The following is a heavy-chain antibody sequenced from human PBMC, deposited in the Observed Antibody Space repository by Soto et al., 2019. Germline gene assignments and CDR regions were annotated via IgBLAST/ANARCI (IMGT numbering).Heavy chain of an antibody. CDR1: GDSVSSSTYY. J-gene: IGHJ4*02. Sequence: SETLSLGGTVSGDSVSSSTYYWGWILQPPGKGLEWIGCIYHTGTTYYNPSLKSRVTISVDTSKNQFSLKLSSVTAADTAVYYCARPYFSSSSMFDYWGQGTLVTVSS. V-gene: IGHV4-39*01. CDR2: IYHTGTT. D-gene: IGHD6-6*01. CDR3: ARPYFSSSSMFDY.